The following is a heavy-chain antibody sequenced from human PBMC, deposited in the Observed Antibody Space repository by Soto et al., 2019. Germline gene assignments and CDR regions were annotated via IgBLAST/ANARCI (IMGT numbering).Heavy chain of an antibody. CDR1: GFTFSSYA. Sequence: GGSLRLSCAASGFTFSSYAMSWVRQAPGKGLEWVSTTSDSGNSTYSADSVKGRFTISRANSKNTLYLQMNSLRAEDTAVYYCARCWYADPLWCQADFVYWGQGTLVTVSS. V-gene: IGHV3-23*01. D-gene: IGHD2-21*01. CDR3: ARCWYADPLWCQADFVY. CDR2: TSDSGNST. J-gene: IGHJ4*02.